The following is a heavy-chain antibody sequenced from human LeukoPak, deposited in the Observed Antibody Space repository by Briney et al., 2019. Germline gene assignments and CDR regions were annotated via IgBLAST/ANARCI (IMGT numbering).Heavy chain of an antibody. CDR1: GDSIISGSYY. J-gene: IGHJ3*02. CDR2: IYTRGST. CDR3: ARSGYYDTSGSRDAFDI. Sequence: SETLSLTCTVSGDSIISGSYYWSWIRQPAGKGLEWIVRIYTRGSTNYNPSLKSRVTISVDTSKNQFSLKLSSVTAADTAVYYCARSGYYDTSGSRDAFDIWGQGTTVTVSS. V-gene: IGHV4-61*02. D-gene: IGHD3-22*01.